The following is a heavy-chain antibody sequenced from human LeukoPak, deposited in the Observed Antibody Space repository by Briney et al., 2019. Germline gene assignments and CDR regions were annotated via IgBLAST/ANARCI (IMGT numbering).Heavy chain of an antibody. Sequence: ASVKVSCKASGYTFTGYYMHWVRQAPGQGLEWMGWISPNSGGTNYAQQFQGRVTMTRDTSISTAYMELSRLRSDDTAVYYCARDQRCCSGVSCYPDWFDPWDQGTLVTVSS. J-gene: IGHJ5*02. D-gene: IGHD2-15*01. V-gene: IGHV1-2*02. CDR3: ARDQRCCSGVSCYPDWFDP. CDR2: ISPNSGGT. CDR1: GYTFTGYY.